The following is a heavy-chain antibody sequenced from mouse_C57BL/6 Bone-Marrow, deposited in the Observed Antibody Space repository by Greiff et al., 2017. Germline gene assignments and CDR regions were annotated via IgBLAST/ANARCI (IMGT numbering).Heavy chain of an antibody. CDR1: GYTFTSYW. Sequence: QVQLQQPGAELVKPGASVKMSCKASGYTFTSYWITWVKQMPGQGLEWIGDIYPGSGSTNYNEKFKSKATLTVDTSSSTAYMQLSSLTSEDSAVYYCARDGYDGAWFAYWGQGTLVTVSA. D-gene: IGHD2-2*01. CDR3: ARDGYDGAWFAY. CDR2: IYPGSGST. V-gene: IGHV1-55*01. J-gene: IGHJ3*01.